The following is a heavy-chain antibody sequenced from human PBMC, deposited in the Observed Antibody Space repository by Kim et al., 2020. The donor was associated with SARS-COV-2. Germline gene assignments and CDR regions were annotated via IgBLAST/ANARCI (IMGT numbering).Heavy chain of an antibody. D-gene: IGHD4-17*01. CDR1: GGSFSGYY. V-gene: IGHV4-34*01. CDR3: ARGQGTVTNHYYYYYGMDV. Sequence: SETLSLTCAVYGGSFSGYYWSWIRQPPGKGLEWIGEINHSGSTNYNPSLKSRVTISVDTSKNQFSLKLSSVTAADTAVYYCARGQGTVTNHYYYYYGMDVWGQGTTVTVSS. CDR2: INHSGST. J-gene: IGHJ6*02.